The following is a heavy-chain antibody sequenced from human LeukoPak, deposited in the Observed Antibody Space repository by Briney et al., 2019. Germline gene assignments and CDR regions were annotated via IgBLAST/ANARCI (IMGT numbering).Heavy chain of an antibody. CDR1: GYTFTGYY. CDR2: INPNSGGT. Sequence: ASVKVSCKASGYTFTGYYMHWVRRAPGQGLEWMGWINPNSGGTNYAQKFQGRVTMTRDTSISTAYMELSRLRSDDTAVYYCARGAAYDFWSGHPGFDYWGQGTLVTVSS. J-gene: IGHJ4*02. V-gene: IGHV1-2*02. D-gene: IGHD3-3*01. CDR3: ARGAAYDFWSGHPGFDY.